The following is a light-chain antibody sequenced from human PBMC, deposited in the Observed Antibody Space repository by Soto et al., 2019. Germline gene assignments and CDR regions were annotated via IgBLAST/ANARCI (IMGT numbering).Light chain of an antibody. CDR1: ESVTSSH. CDR3: QHYGSSRNT. J-gene: IGKJ5*01. CDR2: GAS. V-gene: IGKV3-20*01. Sequence: IVLTQSPDTLSLSPGERATLSCRASESVTSSHLAWYQQKPGQAPRLLIYGASSRATGIPDRFSGSGSGTDFTLTISRLEPEDFAVYYCQHYGSSRNTFGQGTRLEIK.